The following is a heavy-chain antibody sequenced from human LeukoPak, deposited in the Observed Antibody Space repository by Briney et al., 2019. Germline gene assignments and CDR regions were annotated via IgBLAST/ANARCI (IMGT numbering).Heavy chain of an antibody. D-gene: IGHD4-23*01. CDR2: ISYDGSNK. CDR1: GFTFSSYG. Sequence: GRSLRLSCAASGFTFSSYGMHWVRQAPGKGLEWVAVISYDGSNKYYADSVKGRFTISRDNSKNTLYLQMNSLRAEDTAVYYCARAGVTQPLLLYYFDYWGQGTLVTVSS. J-gene: IGHJ4*02. V-gene: IGHV3-30*03. CDR3: ARAGVTQPLLLYYFDY.